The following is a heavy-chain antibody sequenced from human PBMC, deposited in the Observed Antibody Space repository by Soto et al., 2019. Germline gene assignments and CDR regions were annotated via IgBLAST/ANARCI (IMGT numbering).Heavy chain of an antibody. V-gene: IGHV3-23*01. J-gene: IGHJ5*02. Sequence: GGSLRLSCAASGFTFSSYAMSWVRQAPGKGLEWVSAISGSGGSTYYADSVKGRFTISRDNSKNTLYLQMNSLRAEDTAVYYCAKVKNDAATPNNRFDPWGQGTLVSVSS. D-gene: IGHD2-15*01. CDR3: AKVKNDAATPNNRFDP. CDR2: ISGSGGST. CDR1: GFTFSSYA.